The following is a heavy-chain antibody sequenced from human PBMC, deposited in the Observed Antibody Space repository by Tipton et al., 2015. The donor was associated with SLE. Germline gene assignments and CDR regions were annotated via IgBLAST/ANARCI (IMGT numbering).Heavy chain of an antibody. V-gene: IGHV4-34*01. CDR1: GESVSGYF. J-gene: IGHJ4*02. CDR3: AREVRGLSYFDF. CDR2: IHDNADV. Sequence: AGLVKPSETLSLICDVSGESVSGYFWTWIRQPPGKGLEWIGDIHDNADVYHNASLKSRVTMSVDPSKNHLSLQLSAVTAADTAIYFCAREVRGLSYFDFWGQGTLVTVSS. D-gene: IGHD3-10*01.